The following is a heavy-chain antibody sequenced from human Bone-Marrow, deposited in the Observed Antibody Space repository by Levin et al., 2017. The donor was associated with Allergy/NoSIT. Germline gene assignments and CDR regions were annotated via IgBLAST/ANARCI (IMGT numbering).Heavy chain of an antibody. J-gene: IGHJ6*02. CDR3: ARATSGLDV. V-gene: IGHV3-13*01. CDR1: GFTFSTYD. CDR2: IGSADDT. Sequence: GGSLRLSCAASGFTFSTYDMHWVRQATGKGLEWVSAIGSADDTYYSGSVKGRFTISRENAKNSLYLQMNSLRAGDSAVYYCARATSGLDVWGQGTTVTVSS.